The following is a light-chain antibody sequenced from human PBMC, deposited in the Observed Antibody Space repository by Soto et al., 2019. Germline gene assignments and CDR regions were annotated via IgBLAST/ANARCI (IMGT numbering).Light chain of an antibody. V-gene: IGKV1-5*03. CDR1: QTINEW. J-gene: IGKJ2*03. Sequence: DIQMTQSPSTLSASVGERVTITCRASQTINEWLAWYQQKIGKAPKVLIYQASTLASAVPSRFSGSGSGTTFTLTISSLQPDASATYYCQHYNSHPYSFGQGTKLEI. CDR3: QHYNSHPYS. CDR2: QAS.